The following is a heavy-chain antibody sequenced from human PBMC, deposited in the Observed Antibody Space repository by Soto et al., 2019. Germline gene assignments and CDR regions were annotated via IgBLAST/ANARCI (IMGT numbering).Heavy chain of an antibody. V-gene: IGHV4-31*03. CDR3: ARENCSGGSCYNYYYYMDV. Sequence: PSETLSLTCTVSGGSISSGGYYWSWIRQHPGKGLEWIGYIYYSGSTYYNPSLKSRVTISVDTSKNQFSLKLSSVTAADTAVYYCARENCSGGSCYNYYYYMDVWGKGTTVTVSS. CDR2: IYYSGST. J-gene: IGHJ6*03. CDR1: GGSISSGGYY. D-gene: IGHD2-15*01.